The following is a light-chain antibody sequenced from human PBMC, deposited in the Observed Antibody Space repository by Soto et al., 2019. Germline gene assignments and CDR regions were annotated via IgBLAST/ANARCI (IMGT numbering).Light chain of an antibody. CDR3: QKYGSSRVT. V-gene: IGKV3-20*01. CDR2: GAS. CDR1: QNIYNY. J-gene: IGKJ4*01. Sequence: EIVLTQSPATLSFTPGEGATLSCSASQNIYNYLACYQQKPGQAPRLLIYGASSRATGIPDRFSGSGSGTDFTLTISRLEPEDVAVYYCQKYGSSRVTCGGGTKGDIK.